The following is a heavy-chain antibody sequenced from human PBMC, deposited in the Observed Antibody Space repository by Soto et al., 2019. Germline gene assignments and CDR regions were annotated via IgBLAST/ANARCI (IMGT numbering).Heavy chain of an antibody. CDR1: GGSFSGYY. D-gene: IGHD2-15*01. CDR3: ARGLRGGGRNHDY. Sequence: SETLSLTCAVYGGSFSGYYWSWIRQPPGKGLEWIGEINHSGSTNYNPSLKSRVTISVDTSKNQFSLKLSSVTAADTAVYYCARGLRGGGRNHDYWGQGTLVTVSS. J-gene: IGHJ4*02. CDR2: INHSGST. V-gene: IGHV4-34*01.